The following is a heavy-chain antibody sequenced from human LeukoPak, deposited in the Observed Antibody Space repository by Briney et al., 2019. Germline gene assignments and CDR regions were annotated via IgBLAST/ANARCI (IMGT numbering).Heavy chain of an antibody. J-gene: IGHJ6*03. CDR2: ISTSGST. CDR3: AREESDWSSLGYYYHYMDV. D-gene: IGHD3-9*01. Sequence: SETLSLTCTVSGGSISSNSYYWGWIRQPAGKGLEWIGRISTSGSTNYKPSLKSRVTISVDAPKNQFSLKLGSVTAADTAMYYCAREESDWSSLGYYYHYMDVWGKGTTVAISS. V-gene: IGHV4-61*02. CDR1: GGSISSNSYY.